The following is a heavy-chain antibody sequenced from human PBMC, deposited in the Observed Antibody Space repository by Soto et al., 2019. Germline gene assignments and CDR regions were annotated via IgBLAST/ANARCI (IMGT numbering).Heavy chain of an antibody. Sequence: PGESLKIACKAAGYNFARSAIGCVRQMTARGLEWVAIIYPGSYEITYSPPFQGRVTISPDMSTSTAHLQWSSLKASDTAMYYCATHYGSGSYQTWGQGTLVNVSS. CDR2: IYPGSYEI. D-gene: IGHD3-10*01. CDR3: ATHYGSGSYQT. J-gene: IGHJ4*02. V-gene: IGHV5-51*01. CDR1: GYNFARSA.